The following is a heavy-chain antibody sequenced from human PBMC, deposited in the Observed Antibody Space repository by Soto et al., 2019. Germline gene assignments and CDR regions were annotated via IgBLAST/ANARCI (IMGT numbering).Heavy chain of an antibody. CDR3: ARKLGAKYGRDV. CDR1: GFPFSGSI. Sequence: EVQLVESGGGLVQPGGSLTLSCASSGFPFSGSIIHWVRQAPGNGLEWVGRIRSKANNYATAFAASVQGRVTISREDSKKTAFLQMNSLKIEDSAVYLYARKLGAKYGRDVWGQGTTVTVSS. V-gene: IGHV3-73*02. CDR2: IRSKANNYAT. D-gene: IGHD1-26*01. J-gene: IGHJ6*02.